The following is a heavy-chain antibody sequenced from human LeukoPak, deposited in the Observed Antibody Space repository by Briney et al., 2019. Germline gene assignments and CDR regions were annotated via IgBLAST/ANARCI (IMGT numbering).Heavy chain of an antibody. CDR1: GFTVSSYY. J-gene: IGHJ4*02. Sequence: PGGSLRLSCAASGFTVSSYYMTWVRQAPGKGLEWVSVIYSGGSTYYADSVKGRFTISRDNSKNTLYLQMNSLRAEDTAVYYCARGGSGWRFDYWGQGTLVTVSS. CDR2: IYSGGST. D-gene: IGHD6-19*01. CDR3: ARGGSGWRFDY. V-gene: IGHV3-53*01.